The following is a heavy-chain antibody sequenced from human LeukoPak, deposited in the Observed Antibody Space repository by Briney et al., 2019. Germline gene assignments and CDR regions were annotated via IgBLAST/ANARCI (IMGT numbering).Heavy chain of an antibody. Sequence: GGPLRLSCAASGFTFSSYGMHWVRQAPGKGLEWVAFIRCDGSNKYFADSLKGRFTISRDNSKNTLYLQMNSLRPEDTAVYFCAKDWKRIVVVGPITRHGNYMDVWGKGTTVTISS. CDR3: AKDWKRIVVVGPITRHGNYMDV. J-gene: IGHJ6*03. D-gene: IGHD2-15*01. CDR1: GFTFSSYG. CDR2: IRCDGSNK. V-gene: IGHV3-30*02.